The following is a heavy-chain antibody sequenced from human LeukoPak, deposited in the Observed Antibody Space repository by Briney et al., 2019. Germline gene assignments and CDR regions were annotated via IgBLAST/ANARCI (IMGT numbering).Heavy chain of an antibody. J-gene: IGHJ4*02. V-gene: IGHV3-30*18. CDR2: ISYDGSNK. CDR1: GFTFSSYG. CDR3: AKAEKLYCSSTSCSYFDY. Sequence: PGGSLRLSCAASGFTFSSYGMHWVRQAPGKGLEWVAVISYDGSNKYYADSVKGRFTISRDNSKDTLYLQMNSLRAEDTAVYYCAKAEKLYCSSTSCSYFDYWGQGTLVTVSS. D-gene: IGHD2-2*01.